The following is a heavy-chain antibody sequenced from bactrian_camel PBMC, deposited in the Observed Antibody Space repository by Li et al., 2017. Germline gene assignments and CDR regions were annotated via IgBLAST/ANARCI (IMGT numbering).Heavy chain of an antibody. CDR1: GAMNRC. J-gene: IGHJ4*01. D-gene: IGHD6*01. Sequence: HVQLVESGGGTVRPGGSLKLSCAASGAMNRCIGWFRQAPGKEREGIATLNNVGTRRYRDSVQGRFTISRDNAKNTLFLDMNNLEPEDTAMYYCAADTVRWTCSWFKTDYPHWGQGTQVTVS. CDR2: LNNVGTR. V-gene: IGHV3S53*01. CDR3: AADTVRWTCSWFKTDYPH.